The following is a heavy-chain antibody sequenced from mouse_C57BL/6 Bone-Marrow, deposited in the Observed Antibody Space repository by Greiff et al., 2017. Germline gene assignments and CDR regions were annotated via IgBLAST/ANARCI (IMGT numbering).Heavy chain of an antibody. CDR2: ISDGGSYT. D-gene: IGHD2-3*01. V-gene: IGHV5-4*01. CDR3: ARDADGPYAMDY. CDR1: GFTFSSYA. J-gene: IGHJ4*01. Sequence: EVQLVESGGGLVKPGGSLKLSCAASGFTFSSYAMSWVRQTPEKRLEWVATISDGGSYTYYPDNVKGRFTISRDNAKNNLYLQMSHLKSEDTAMYYCARDADGPYAMDYWGQGTSVTVSS.